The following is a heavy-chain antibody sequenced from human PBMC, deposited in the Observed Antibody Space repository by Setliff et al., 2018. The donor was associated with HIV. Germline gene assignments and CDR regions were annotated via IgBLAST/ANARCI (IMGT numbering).Heavy chain of an antibody. J-gene: IGHJ4*02. V-gene: IGHV4-39*01. CDR2: IRSSGDT. CDR3: ARGGGYDRSGYYPFDY. D-gene: IGHD3-22*01. Sequence: SETLSLTCTVSGASISSHNYYWGWIRQSPGKGLEWIASIRSSGDTYYNPSLQSRVIISVDTSNNQFSLKLSSVTAADTAVYYCARGGGYDRSGYYPFDYWGQGTPVTVSS. CDR1: GASISSHNYY.